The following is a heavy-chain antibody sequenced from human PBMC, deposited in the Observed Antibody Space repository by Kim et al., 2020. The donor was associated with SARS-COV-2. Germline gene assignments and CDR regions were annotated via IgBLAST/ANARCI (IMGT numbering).Heavy chain of an antibody. V-gene: IGHV1-46*01. J-gene: IGHJ4*02. CDR3: ARDPRGYSGYASIYYFDY. D-gene: IGHD5-12*01. Sequence: QGRVTMTRDTSTSAVYMELSSLRSEDTAVYYCARDPRGYSGYASIYYFDYWGQGTLVTVSS.